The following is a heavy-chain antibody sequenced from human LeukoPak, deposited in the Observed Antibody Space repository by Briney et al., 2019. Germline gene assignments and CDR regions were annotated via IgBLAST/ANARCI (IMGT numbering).Heavy chain of an antibody. D-gene: IGHD3-3*01. CDR3: ARELASEARRYYDFWSGFGGSFPYYFDY. Sequence: SETLSLTCTVSGGSISSSSYYWGWIRQPPGKGLEWIGSIYYSGSTYYNPSLKSRVTISVDTSKNQFSLKLSSVTAADTAVYYCARELASEARRYYDFWSGFGGSFPYYFDYWGQGTLVTVSS. V-gene: IGHV4-39*07. J-gene: IGHJ4*02. CDR1: GGSISSSSYY. CDR2: IYYSGST.